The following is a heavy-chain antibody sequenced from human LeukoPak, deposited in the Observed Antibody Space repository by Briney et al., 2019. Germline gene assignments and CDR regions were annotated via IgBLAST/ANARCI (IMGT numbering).Heavy chain of an antibody. Sequence: GGSLRLSCAASGFTFSSYSMNWVRQAPGKGLEWVSSISSSSSYIYYADSVKGRFTISRDNAKNSLYLQMNGLRAEDTAVYYCARRAYDSSGYYHTDDYYFDYWGQGTLVTVSS. CDR3: ARRAYDSSGYYHTDDYYFDY. V-gene: IGHV3-21*01. J-gene: IGHJ4*02. D-gene: IGHD3-22*01. CDR2: ISSSSSYI. CDR1: GFTFSSYS.